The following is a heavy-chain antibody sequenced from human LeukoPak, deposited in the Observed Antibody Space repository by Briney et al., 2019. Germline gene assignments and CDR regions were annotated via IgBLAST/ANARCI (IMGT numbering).Heavy chain of an antibody. J-gene: IGHJ4*02. V-gene: IGHV1-69*01. CDR3: ASMVRGVSDY. CDR2: IIPIFGTA. Sequence: GASVKVSCKASGGTFSSYAISWVRQAPGQGLEWMGGIIPIFGTANYAQKFQGRVTITADESTSTAYMELSSLRSEDTAVYYCASMVRGVSDYWGQGTLVTVSS. D-gene: IGHD3-10*01. CDR1: GGTFSSYA.